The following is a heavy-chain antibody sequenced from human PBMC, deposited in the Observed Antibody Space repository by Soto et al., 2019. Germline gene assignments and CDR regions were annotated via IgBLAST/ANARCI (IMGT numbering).Heavy chain of an antibody. CDR3: ARLLPAVAGTNTRDYFDF. J-gene: IGHJ4*02. CDR2: VHYSGTT. V-gene: IGHV4-59*08. CDR1: GGSISSYY. D-gene: IGHD6-19*01. Sequence: PSETLSLTCTVSGGSISSYYWSWIRQPPGKGLEWIGYVHYSGTTNYSPSLKSRVTMSVDTSKNQFSLKLSSVTAADTAVYYCARLLPAVAGTNTRDYFDFWGQGTLVTVSS.